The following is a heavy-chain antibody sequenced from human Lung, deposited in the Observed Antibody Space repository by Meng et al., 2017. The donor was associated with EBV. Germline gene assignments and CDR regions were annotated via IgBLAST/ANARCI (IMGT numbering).Heavy chain of an antibody. CDR1: GGSFSGYH. CDR2: INYSGIT. V-gene: IGHV4-34*01. Sequence: QVQRTTWGAGLLKPSETLSLTCAVYGGSFSGYHGSWIRQPPGKGLEWIGEINYSGITNYNPSLKSRVTISVDTSKNQFSLSLNSVTAADTAVYYCARGGTSSAPFDYWGQETLVTVSS. D-gene: IGHD2-2*01. J-gene: IGHJ4*02. CDR3: ARGGTSSAPFDY.